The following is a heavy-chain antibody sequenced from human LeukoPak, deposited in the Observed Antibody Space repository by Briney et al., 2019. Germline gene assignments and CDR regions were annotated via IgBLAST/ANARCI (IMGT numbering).Heavy chain of an antibody. CDR1: GFTFSNHW. J-gene: IGHJ4*02. V-gene: IGHV3-7*01. Sequence: GGFLRLSCAASGFTFSNHWMAWVRQTPGKGPEWVANIDEDGDVKSYAESVKGRFTVSRDNGRTSVYLQMNSLRAEDTAIYYCARHVPRGRSDFDCWGQGALVTVS. CDR2: IDEDGDVK. CDR3: ARHVPRGRSDFDC. D-gene: IGHD5-12*01.